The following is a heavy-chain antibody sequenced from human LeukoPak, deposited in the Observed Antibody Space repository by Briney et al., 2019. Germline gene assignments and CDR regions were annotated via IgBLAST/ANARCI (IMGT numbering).Heavy chain of an antibody. J-gene: IGHJ4*02. CDR3: ARVIYSSPYYFDY. D-gene: IGHD1-26*01. Sequence: SETLSLTCTVSGGPISSGGYYWSWIRQPPGKGLEWIGYIYHSGSTYYNPSLKSRVTISVDRSKNQFSLKLTSVTAADTAVYYCARVIYSSPYYFDYWGQGTLVTVSS. CDR2: IYHSGST. V-gene: IGHV4-30-2*01. CDR1: GGPISSGGYY.